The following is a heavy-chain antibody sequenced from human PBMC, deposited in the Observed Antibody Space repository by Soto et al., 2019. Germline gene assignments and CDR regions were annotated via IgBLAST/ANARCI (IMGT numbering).Heavy chain of an antibody. Sequence: PGGSLRLSCAASGFTFSSYAMSWVRQAPGKGLEWVSAISGSGGSTYYADSMKGRFTISRDNSKNTLYLQMNSLRAEDSAVYYCAKDEANYDRRSGYCYYWGQGTLVTVSS. J-gene: IGHJ4*02. CDR1: GFTFSSYA. CDR2: ISGSGGST. D-gene: IGHD3-3*01. V-gene: IGHV3-23*01. CDR3: AKDEANYDRRSGYCYY.